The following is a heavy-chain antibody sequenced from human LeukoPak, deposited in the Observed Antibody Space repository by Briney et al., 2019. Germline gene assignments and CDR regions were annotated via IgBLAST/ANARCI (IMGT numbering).Heavy chain of an antibody. Sequence: PSETLSLTCAVYGGSFSGYYWSWIRQPPGKGLEWIGEINHSGSTNYNPSLKSRVTISVDPSKNQFSLKLSSVTAADTAVYYCARGPPWYCSPGQFDYWGQGTPVTVSS. D-gene: IGHD6-13*01. CDR1: GGSFSGYY. CDR2: INHSGST. V-gene: IGHV4-34*01. CDR3: ARGPPWYCSPGQFDY. J-gene: IGHJ4*02.